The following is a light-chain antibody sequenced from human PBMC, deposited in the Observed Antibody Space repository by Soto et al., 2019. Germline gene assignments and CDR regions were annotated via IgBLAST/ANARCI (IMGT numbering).Light chain of an antibody. J-gene: IGKJ5*01. CDR2: DSS. CDR3: NHYHNWPMT. V-gene: IGKV3-15*01. CDR1: QSVSSY. Sequence: EIVMTQSPATLSVSPGERATLSCRASQSVSSYLAWYQQKPGQAPRLLIYDSSTRATGIPARFSGSESGTEFTLTIRSLQSEDFAVYYCNHYHNWPMTFGQGTRLEIK.